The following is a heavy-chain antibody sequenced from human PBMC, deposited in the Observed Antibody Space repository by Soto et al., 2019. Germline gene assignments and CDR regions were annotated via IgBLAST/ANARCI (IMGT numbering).Heavy chain of an antibody. V-gene: IGHV5-51*01. CDR1: GYSFTRYW. Sequence: PGESLTSSGTCSGYSFTRYWIGWVRQMPGKGLEWMGIIYPGDSDTRYSPSFQGQVTISADKSISTAYLQWSSLKASDTAMYYCARLGVPAAMVPYYYYGMDVWGQGTTVTVSS. D-gene: IGHD2-2*01. CDR3: ARLGVPAAMVPYYYYGMDV. CDR2: IYPGDSDT. J-gene: IGHJ6*02.